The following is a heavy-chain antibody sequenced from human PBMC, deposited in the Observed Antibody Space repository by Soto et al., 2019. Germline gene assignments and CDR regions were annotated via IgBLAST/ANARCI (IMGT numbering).Heavy chain of an antibody. CDR1: GYTFTSYD. D-gene: IGHD6-19*01. J-gene: IGHJ5*02. CDR2: MNPNSGNT. Sequence: ASVKVSCKASGYTFTSYDINWVRQATGQGLEWMGWMNPNSGNTGYAQKFQGRVTMTRNTSISTAYMELSSLRSEDTAVYYCARGSFQWPVGGKWFDPWGQGTLVTVSS. CDR3: ARGSFQWPVGGKWFDP. V-gene: IGHV1-8*01.